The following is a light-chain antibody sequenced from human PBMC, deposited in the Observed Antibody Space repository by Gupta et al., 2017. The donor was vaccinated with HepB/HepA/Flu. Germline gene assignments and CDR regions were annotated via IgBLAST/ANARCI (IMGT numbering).Light chain of an antibody. CDR3: QTWGSGSPVV. CDR2: LNSDGSH. J-gene: IGLJ2*01. CDR1: SGHSTYA. Sequence: QLVLTQSPSASASLGASVKLTCTLSSGHSTYAIAWHQQQPEKGPRYLMKLNSDGSHSKGDGIPDRFSGSSSGAERYLTISSRQAEEEADYYCQTWGSGSPVVFGGGTKLTVL. V-gene: IGLV4-69*01.